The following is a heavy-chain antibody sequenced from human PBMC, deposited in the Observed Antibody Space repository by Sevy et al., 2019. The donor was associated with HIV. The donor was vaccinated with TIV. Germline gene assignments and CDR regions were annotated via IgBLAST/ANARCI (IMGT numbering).Heavy chain of an antibody. Sequence: GGSLRLSCAASGFNFSNHGMHWVRQAPGKGLEWVAVIWYDGSNEEYADSVKGRITIARDNSKNTLYLQMNNLRAEDTAMYYCTRAGTGSYDNVWGNPSDPWGQGTLVTVSS. D-gene: IGHD3-16*01. CDR1: GFNFSNHG. CDR2: IWYDGSNE. J-gene: IGHJ5*02. CDR3: TRAGTGSYDNVWGNPSDP. V-gene: IGHV3-33*01.